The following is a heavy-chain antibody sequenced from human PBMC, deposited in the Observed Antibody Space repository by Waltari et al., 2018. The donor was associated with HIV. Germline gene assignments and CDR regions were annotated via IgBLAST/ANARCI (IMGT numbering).Heavy chain of an antibody. CDR2: ISGSGGST. CDR1: GFTFSSYA. J-gene: IGHJ4*02. CDR3: AKDWSAGGLFDY. V-gene: IGHV3-23*01. D-gene: IGHD2-15*01. Sequence: EVQLLESGGGLVQPGGSLRLSCAASGFTFSSYAMRRVRQAPGKGLEWVSAISGSGGSTYYADSVKGRFTISRDNSKNTLYLQMNSLRAEDTAVYYCAKDWSAGGLFDYWGQGTLVTVSS.